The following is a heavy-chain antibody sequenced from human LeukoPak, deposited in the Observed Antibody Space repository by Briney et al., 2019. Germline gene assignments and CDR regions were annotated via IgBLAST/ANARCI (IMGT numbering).Heavy chain of an antibody. CDR2: IRYDGSNK. CDR3: AKGYGLQLVNNWFDP. D-gene: IGHD6-13*01. CDR1: GFTFSSYG. J-gene: IGHJ5*02. V-gene: IGHV3-30*02. Sequence: GGSLRLSCAASGFTFSSYGMHWVRQAPGKGLEWVAFIRYDGSNKYYADSVKGRFTISRDNSKNALYLQMNSLRAEDTAMYYCAKGYGLQLVNNWFDPWGQGTLVTVSS.